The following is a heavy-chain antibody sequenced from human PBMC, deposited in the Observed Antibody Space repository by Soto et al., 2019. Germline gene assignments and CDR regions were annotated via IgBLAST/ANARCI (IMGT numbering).Heavy chain of an antibody. CDR2: IYPGDSDT. Sequence: PGESLKISCKGSGYTFTSYWISWVRQMPGEGLEWMGAIYPGDSDTRYSPSFQGQVTISADKSITTTYLQWSSLKASDTAIYYCAASIFYYGMDVWGQGTTVTVSS. V-gene: IGHV5-51*01. CDR3: AASIFYYGMDV. CDR1: GYTFTSYW. J-gene: IGHJ6*02.